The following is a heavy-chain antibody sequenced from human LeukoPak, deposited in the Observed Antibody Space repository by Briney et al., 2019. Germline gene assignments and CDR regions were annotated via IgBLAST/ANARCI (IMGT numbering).Heavy chain of an antibody. CDR2: IYHSGST. Sequence: PSQTLSLTCTVSGGSISSGGYYWSWIRQPPGKGLEWIGYIYHSGSTYYNPSLKSRVTISVDTSKNQFSLKLSSVTAADTAVYYCASIHCSSTSCYGVDYWGQGTLVTVSS. CDR1: GGSISSGGYY. D-gene: IGHD2-2*01. J-gene: IGHJ4*02. CDR3: ASIHCSSTSCYGVDY. V-gene: IGHV4-30-2*01.